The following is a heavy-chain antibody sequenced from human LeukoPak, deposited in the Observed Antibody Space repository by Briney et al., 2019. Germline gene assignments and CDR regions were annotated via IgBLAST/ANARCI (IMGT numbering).Heavy chain of an antibody. V-gene: IGHV4-38-2*02. CDR2: ISHSGNT. CDR1: GNSISSGYY. CDR3: ARGQARLSWFDP. D-gene: IGHD6-19*01. Sequence: SETLSLTCTVSGNSISSGYYWGWIRQPPGKGLKWIGSISHSGNTYYNPSLKSRVTISVDTSKNQFPLKLSSVTAADTAVYYCARGQARLSWFDPWGQGTLVTVSS. J-gene: IGHJ5*02.